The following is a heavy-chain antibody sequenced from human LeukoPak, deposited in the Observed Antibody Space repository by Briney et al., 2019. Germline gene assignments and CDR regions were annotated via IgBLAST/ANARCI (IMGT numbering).Heavy chain of an antibody. V-gene: IGHV3-7*01. CDR1: GFTFSRYW. CDR2: IKEDGSDK. D-gene: IGHD3-22*01. CDR3: ARGSGYLETFDY. J-gene: IGHJ4*02. Sequence: GGSLRLSCAASGFTFSRYWMSWVRQAPGKGLEWVANIKEDGSDKYYVDSVKGRFTISRGNSKNTLYLQMNSLRAEDTAVYNCARGSGYLETFDYWGQGTLVTVSS.